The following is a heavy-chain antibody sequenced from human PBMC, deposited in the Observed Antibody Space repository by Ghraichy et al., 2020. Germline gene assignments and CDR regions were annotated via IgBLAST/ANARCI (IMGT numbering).Heavy chain of an antibody. CDR3: AKEAGWGLRSPRAWFDP. CDR1: GFTFSSYA. CDR2: ISGSGGST. V-gene: IGHV3-23*01. J-gene: IGHJ5*02. Sequence: GGSLRLSCAASGFTFSSYAMSWVRQAPGKGLEWVSAISGSGGSTYYADSVKGRFTISRDNSKNTLYLQMNSLRAEDTAVYYCAKEAGWGLRSPRAWFDPWGQGTLVTVSS. D-gene: IGHD4-17*01.